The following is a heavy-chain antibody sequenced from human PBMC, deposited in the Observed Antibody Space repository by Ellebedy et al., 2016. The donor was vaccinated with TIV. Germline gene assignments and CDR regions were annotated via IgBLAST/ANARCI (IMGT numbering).Heavy chain of an antibody. CDR3: ARDSDFSSSWYGNAFDI. D-gene: IGHD6-13*01. V-gene: IGHV3-11*06. CDR1: GFKFSDYQ. CDR2: ITSSSNT. Sequence: GESLKISCAASGFKFSDYQMSWIRQAPGKGLEWVSYITSSSNTNYADPVKGRFTISRDNAKNSLYLQMNSLGVEDTAVYYCARDSDFSSSWYGNAFDIWGQGTMVTVSS. J-gene: IGHJ3*02.